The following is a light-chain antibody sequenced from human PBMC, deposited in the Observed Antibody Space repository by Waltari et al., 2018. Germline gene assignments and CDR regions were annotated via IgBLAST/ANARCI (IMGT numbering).Light chain of an antibody. CDR3: QQYVNYWT. Sequence: DIQMTLSPSTLSASVGDRVTITCRASQRVNRWLAWYQQKPGKAPELLIYEASSLESGVPSRFSGSGSGKEFTLTISSLQPDDFGTYYCQQYVNYWTFGQGTKVEIK. J-gene: IGKJ1*01. CDR1: QRVNRW. V-gene: IGKV1-5*03. CDR2: EAS.